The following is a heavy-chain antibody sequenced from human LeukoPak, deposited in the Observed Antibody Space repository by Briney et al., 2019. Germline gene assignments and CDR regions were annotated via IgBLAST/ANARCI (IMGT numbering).Heavy chain of an antibody. CDR3: AKDISHSSPPAFDY. J-gene: IGHJ4*02. CDR2: ISGDGGST. D-gene: IGHD6-13*01. CDR1: GFTFDDYA. V-gene: IGHV3-43*02. Sequence: GGSLRLSCAASGFTFDDYAMHWVRQAPGKGLEWVSLISGDGGSTYYADSVKGRFTISRDNSKNSLYLQMNGLRTEDTALYYCAKDISHSSPPAFDYWGQGTLVTVSS.